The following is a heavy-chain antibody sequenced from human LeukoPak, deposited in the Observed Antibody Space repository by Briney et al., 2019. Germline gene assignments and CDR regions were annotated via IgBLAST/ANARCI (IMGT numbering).Heavy chain of an antibody. CDR2: ISSSGSTI. V-gene: IGHV3-48*03. J-gene: IGHJ6*02. CDR3: ARDMTTVTHFLYYYGMDV. CDR1: GFTFSSYE. Sequence: PGGSLRLSCAASGFTFSSYEMNWVRQAPGKGLEWVSYISSSGSTIYYADSVKGRFTISRGNAKNSLYLQMNSLRAEDTAVYYCARDMTTVTHFLYYYGMDVWGQGTTVTVSS. D-gene: IGHD4-17*01.